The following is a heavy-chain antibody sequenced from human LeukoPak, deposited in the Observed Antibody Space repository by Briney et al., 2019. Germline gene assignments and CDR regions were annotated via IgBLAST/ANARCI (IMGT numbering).Heavy chain of an antibody. CDR2: IYPDDFDR. J-gene: IGHJ5*02. D-gene: IGHD3-22*01. Sequence: GESLKISCKSSGYTFSSHWIGWVRQMPGKGLEWMGVIYPDDFDRKYSPSFQGQVTISADKSISTAYLQWSSLKASDTAMYYCARQDYYDSSGYYSTGNWFDPWGQGTLVTVSS. CDR1: GYTFSSHW. CDR3: ARQDYYDSSGYYSTGNWFDP. V-gene: IGHV5-51*01.